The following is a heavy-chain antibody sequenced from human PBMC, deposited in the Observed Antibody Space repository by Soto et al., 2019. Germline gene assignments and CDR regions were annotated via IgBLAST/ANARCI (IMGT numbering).Heavy chain of an antibody. CDR1: RFTFSSYG. CDR3: AKAGSLGEDYYMDV. D-gene: IGHD3-10*01. Sequence: GSLRLSCAASRFTFSSYGMSWVRQAPGKGLEWASSISGSGGSTYYADSVNGRFTISRDNSKNTLYLQMNSLRAEDTAVYYCAKAGSLGEDYYMDVWGKGTTVTVSS. CDR2: ISGSGGST. V-gene: IGHV3-23*01. J-gene: IGHJ6*03.